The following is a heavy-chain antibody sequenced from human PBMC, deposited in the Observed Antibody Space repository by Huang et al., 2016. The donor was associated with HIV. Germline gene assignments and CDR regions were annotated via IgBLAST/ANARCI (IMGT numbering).Heavy chain of an antibody. J-gene: IGHJ4*02. D-gene: IGHD3-9*01. CDR3: ATGFDVFFDF. Sequence: QVQLVQSRAEVKKPGASVKVSCKVSEYTLTELPIRWVRQPPGKGLECVGGVDPEIGETIYAQKVQGRVTMTEDTSTETAFMELSGLRPEDTAVYYCATGFDVFFDFWGQGTLVTVSS. V-gene: IGHV1-24*01. CDR1: EYTLTELP. CDR2: VDPEIGET.